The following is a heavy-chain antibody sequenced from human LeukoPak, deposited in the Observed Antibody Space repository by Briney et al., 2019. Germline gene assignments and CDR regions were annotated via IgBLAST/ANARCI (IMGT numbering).Heavy chain of an antibody. CDR2: IYYSGTT. Sequence: PSETLSLTCTVSGGSIDSSSYYWDWIRQPPGKGLEWLGNIYYSGTTFYTSSLKSRVTISADMSKNQFSLRLTSVTAADTAVYYCVGATHAFDIWGQGTMVTVSS. CDR1: GGSIDSSSYY. CDR3: VGATHAFDI. D-gene: IGHD1-26*01. V-gene: IGHV4-39*01. J-gene: IGHJ3*02.